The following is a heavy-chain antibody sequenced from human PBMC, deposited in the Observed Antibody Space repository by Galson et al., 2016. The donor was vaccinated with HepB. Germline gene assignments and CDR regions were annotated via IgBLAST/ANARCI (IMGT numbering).Heavy chain of an antibody. J-gene: IGHJ6*04. CDR1: GFTFRNYG. V-gene: IGHV3-23*01. D-gene: IGHD2-2*01. Sequence: SLRLSCAASGFTFRNYGMTWVRQAPGKGLEVVSSISRSGDSTDYADSVKGRFTISRDNSKNTLSLQMNSLTADDTAIYYCGQGSTAPAVWGKGTTVTGSS. CDR2: ISRSGDST. CDR3: GQGSTAPAV.